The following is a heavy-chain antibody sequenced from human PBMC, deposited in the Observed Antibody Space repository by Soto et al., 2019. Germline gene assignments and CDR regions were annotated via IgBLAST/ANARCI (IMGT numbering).Heavy chain of an antibody. CDR2: IWYDGSNK. CDR3: ARGGNRGIVLMVYAILDY. V-gene: IGHV3-33*01. CDR1: GFTFSSYG. J-gene: IGHJ4*02. Sequence: QVQLVESGGGVVQPGRSLRLSCAASGFTFSSYGMHWVRQAPGKGLEWVAVIWYDGSNKYYADSVKGRFTISRDNSKNTLYLQMNSLRAEDTAVYYCARGGNRGIVLMVYAILDYWAREPWSPSPQ. D-gene: IGHD2-8*01.